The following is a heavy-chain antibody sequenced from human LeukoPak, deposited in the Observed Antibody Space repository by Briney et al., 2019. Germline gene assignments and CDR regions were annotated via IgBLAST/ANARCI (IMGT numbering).Heavy chain of an antibody. CDR1: GFTVSSNY. CDR2: IYSGGST. D-gene: IGHD5-18*01. V-gene: IGHV3-53*01. Sequence: GGSLRLSCAASGFTVSSNYMSWVRQAPGKGLEWGSVIYSGGSTYYAGSVKGRFTISRDNSKNTLYLQMNSLRADDTAVYYCARAESGYSYGYIYYYGMDVWGQGTTVTVSS. J-gene: IGHJ6*02. CDR3: ARAESGYSYGYIYYYGMDV.